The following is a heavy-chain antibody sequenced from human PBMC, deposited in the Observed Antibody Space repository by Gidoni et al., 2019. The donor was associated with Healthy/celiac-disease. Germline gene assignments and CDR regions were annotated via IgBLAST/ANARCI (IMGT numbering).Heavy chain of an antibody. Sequence: EVQLVESGGGLVQPGGSLRLSCAACGFTLSSYSMNWVRQAPGKGLEWVSYISSSSSTIYYADSVKGRFTISRDNAKNSLYLQMNSLRAEDTAVYYCARDGHYDILTGYFTYYYYYYMDVWGKGTTVTVSS. J-gene: IGHJ6*03. V-gene: IGHV3-48*01. CDR3: ARDGHYDILTGYFTYYYYYYMDV. CDR1: GFTLSSYS. CDR2: ISSSSSTI. D-gene: IGHD3-9*01.